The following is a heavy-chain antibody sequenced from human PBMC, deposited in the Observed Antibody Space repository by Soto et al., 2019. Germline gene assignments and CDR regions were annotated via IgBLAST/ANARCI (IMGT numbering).Heavy chain of an antibody. CDR1: GYTFTSYA. CDR3: ARDVYYYDSSGYYEGAFDI. CDR2: INAGNGNT. D-gene: IGHD3-22*01. J-gene: IGHJ3*02. Sequence: GASVKVSCKASGYTFTSYAMHWVRQAPGQRLEWMGWINAGNGNTKYSQKFQGRVTITRDTSASTAYMELRSLRSDDTAVYYCARDVYYYDSSGYYEGAFDIWGQGTMVTVSS. V-gene: IGHV1-3*01.